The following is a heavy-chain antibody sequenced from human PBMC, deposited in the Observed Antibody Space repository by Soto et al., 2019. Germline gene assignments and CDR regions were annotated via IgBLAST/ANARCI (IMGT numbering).Heavy chain of an antibody. V-gene: IGHV3-30*18. Sequence: GSLRLAGAASGXTLSTYWMHWVRQAPGKGLEWVAVISYDGSNKYYADSVKGRFTISRDNSNNTLYLQMNSLRSQDTAAYYCAKAPFWSGYYRGDPWGQGTLGTVSS. D-gene: IGHD3-3*01. J-gene: IGHJ5*02. CDR3: AKAPFWSGYYRGDP. CDR1: GXTLSTYW. CDR2: ISYDGSNK.